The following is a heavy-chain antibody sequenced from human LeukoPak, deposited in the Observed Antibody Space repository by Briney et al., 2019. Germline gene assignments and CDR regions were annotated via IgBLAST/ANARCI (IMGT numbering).Heavy chain of an antibody. CDR1: GSTFSSYS. Sequence: KPGGPLRLSCAASGSTFSSYSMNWVRQAPGKGPEWVSSISSSSSYIYYADSVKGRFTISRDNAKNSLYLQMNGLRADDTWAYYCASGAYEDHEYWGQGTLVTVSS. J-gene: IGHJ4*02. CDR3: ASGAYEDHEY. V-gene: IGHV3-21*01. CDR2: ISSSSSYI. D-gene: IGHD3-22*01.